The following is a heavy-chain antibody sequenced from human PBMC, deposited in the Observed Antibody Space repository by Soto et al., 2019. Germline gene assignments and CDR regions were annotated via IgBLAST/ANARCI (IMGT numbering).Heavy chain of an antibody. J-gene: IGHJ4*02. CDR2: ISWNSGSI. CDR1: GFTFDDYA. D-gene: IGHD6-13*01. V-gene: IGHV3-9*01. Sequence: VQLVESGGGLVQPGRSLRLSCAASGFTFDDYAMHWVRQAPGKGLEWVSGISWNSGSIGYADSVKGRFTISRDNAKNSLYLQMNSLRAEDTALYYCANSYSSSWPDFDYWGQGTLVTVSS. CDR3: ANSYSSSWPDFDY.